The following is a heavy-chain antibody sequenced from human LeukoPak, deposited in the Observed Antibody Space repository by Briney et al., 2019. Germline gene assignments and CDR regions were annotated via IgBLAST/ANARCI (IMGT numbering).Heavy chain of an antibody. CDR1: GGSISSYY. CDR3: ARDTRDKALYYYYMDV. D-gene: IGHD2-15*01. J-gene: IGHJ6*03. V-gene: IGHV4-4*07. Sequence: SETLSLTCTVSGGSISSYYWSWIRQPAGKGLEWIGRIYTSGSTNYNPSLKSRVTMSVDTSKNQFSLKLSSVTAADTAVYYRARDTRDKALYYYYMDVWGKGTTVTISS. CDR2: IYTSGST.